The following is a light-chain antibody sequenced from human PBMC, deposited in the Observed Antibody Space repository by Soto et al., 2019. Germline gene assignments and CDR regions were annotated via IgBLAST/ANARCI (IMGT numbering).Light chain of an antibody. CDR1: SGYVGTYSL. V-gene: IGLV2-14*02. J-gene: IGLJ1*01. CDR2: EGH. CDR3: SLYISGSTYV. Sequence: QSVLAQPASVSGSPGQSITISCTGASGYVGTYSLVSWYQQHPGKAPKVVIYEGHKRPSGVPDRFSGSTSVNTASLTISGLQTDDEADYYCSLYISGSTYVFGTGTKVTVL.